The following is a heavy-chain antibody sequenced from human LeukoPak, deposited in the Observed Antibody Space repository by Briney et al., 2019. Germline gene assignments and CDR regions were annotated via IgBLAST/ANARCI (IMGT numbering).Heavy chain of an antibody. V-gene: IGHV3-49*04. CDR2: LRSKAYGGTT. J-gene: IGHJ4*02. Sequence: PGGSLRLSCPASGFTFGDYAMSWVRQAPGKGLEWVGFLRSKAYGGTTEYAASVKGTFTISRDDSKSIAYLQMNSLKTEDTAVYYCLRFLEWLLPVNYWGQGTLVTVSS. CDR1: GFTFGDYA. CDR3: LRFLEWLLPVNY. D-gene: IGHD3-3*01.